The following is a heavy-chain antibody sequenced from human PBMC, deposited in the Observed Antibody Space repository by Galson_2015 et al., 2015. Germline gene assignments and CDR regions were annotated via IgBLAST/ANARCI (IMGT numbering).Heavy chain of an antibody. V-gene: IGHV4-59*08. D-gene: IGHD5-18*01. J-gene: IGHJ4*02. CDR1: GGSISSYY. CDR2: IYYSGTT. CDR3: ARRDTATDIDS. Sequence: SETLSLTCTVSGGSISSYYWSWIRQPPGKGLEWIGYIYYSGTTNYNPSLKSRATISVDTSKSQFSLRLSSVTAADTAVYYCARRDTATDIDSWGQGTLVTVSS.